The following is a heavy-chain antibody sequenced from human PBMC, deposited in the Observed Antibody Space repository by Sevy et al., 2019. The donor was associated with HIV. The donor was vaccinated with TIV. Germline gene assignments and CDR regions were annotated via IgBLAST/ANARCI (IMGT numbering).Heavy chain of an antibody. J-gene: IGHJ5*02. CDR2: IYYSGST. V-gene: IGHV4-59*01. CDR1: GGSISSYY. D-gene: IGHD6-13*01. Sequence: SETLSLTCTVSGGSISSYYWSWIRQPPGKGLEWIWYIYYSGSTNYNPSLKSRVTISVDTSKNQFSLKLSSVTAADTAMSYCARMYSSSWDNWFDPWGQGTLVTVSS. CDR3: ARMYSSSWDNWFDP.